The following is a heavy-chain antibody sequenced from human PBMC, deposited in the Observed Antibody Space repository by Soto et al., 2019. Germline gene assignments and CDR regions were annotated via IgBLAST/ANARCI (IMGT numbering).Heavy chain of an antibody. CDR2: IIPIFGTA. Sequence: QVQLVQSGAEVKKPGSSVKVSCKASGGTFSSYAISWVRQAPGQGLEWMGGIIPIFGTADYAQKFQGRITNNGDESTSTAYMELNSLRSEDTAVYYCASNYYYGSSGYYYIYFDYWGQGTLVTVSS. D-gene: IGHD3-22*01. CDR3: ASNYYYGSSGYYYIYFDY. V-gene: IGHV1-69*12. J-gene: IGHJ4*02. CDR1: GGTFSSYA.